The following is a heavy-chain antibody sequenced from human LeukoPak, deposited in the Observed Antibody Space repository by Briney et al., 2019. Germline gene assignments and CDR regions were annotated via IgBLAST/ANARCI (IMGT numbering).Heavy chain of an antibody. CDR1: GFTFSSYA. Sequence: PGGSLRLSCAASGFTFSSYAMHWVRQAPGKGLEWVAVISYDGSNKYYADSVKGRFTISRDNSKNTLYLQMNSLRAEDTAVYYCARDHYYDRSYYFDYWGQGTLVTVSS. CDR3: ARDHYYDRSYYFDY. V-gene: IGHV3-30-3*01. D-gene: IGHD3-22*01. CDR2: ISYDGSNK. J-gene: IGHJ4*02.